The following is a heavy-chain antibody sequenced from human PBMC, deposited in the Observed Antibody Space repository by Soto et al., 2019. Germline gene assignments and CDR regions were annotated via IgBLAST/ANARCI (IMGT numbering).Heavy chain of an antibody. CDR3: AKPARSTRGYSGYDFDY. V-gene: IGHV3-9*01. J-gene: IGHJ4*02. CDR1: GFTFDDYA. CDR2: ISWNSGSI. D-gene: IGHD5-12*01. Sequence: EVQLVESGGGLVQPGRSLRLSCAASGFTFDDYAMHWVRQAPGKGLEWVSGISWNSGSIGYADSVKGRFTISRDNAKNSLYLQMNSLRAEDTALYYCAKPARSTRGYSGYDFDYWGQGTLVTVSS.